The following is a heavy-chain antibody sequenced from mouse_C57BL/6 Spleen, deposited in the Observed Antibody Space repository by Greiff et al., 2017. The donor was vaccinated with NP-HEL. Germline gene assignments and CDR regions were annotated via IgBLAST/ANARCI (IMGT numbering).Heavy chain of an antibody. D-gene: IGHD2-5*01. CDR1: GYAFSSSW. J-gene: IGHJ3*01. V-gene: IGHV1-82*01. Sequence: VKLMESGPELVKPGASVKISCKASGYAFSSSWMNWVKQRPGKGLEWIGRIYPGDGDTNYNGKFKGKATLTADKSSSTAYMQLSSLTSEDSAVYFCASSAYYSNYAWFAYWGQGTLVTVSA. CDR3: ASSAYYSNYAWFAY. CDR2: IYPGDGDT.